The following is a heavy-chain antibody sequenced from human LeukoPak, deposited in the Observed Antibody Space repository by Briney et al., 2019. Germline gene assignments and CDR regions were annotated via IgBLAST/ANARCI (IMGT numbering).Heavy chain of an antibody. J-gene: IGHJ4*02. CDR3: ARLEKRYLVDY. CDR1: GGSFSGYY. CDR2: INHSGST. D-gene: IGHD1-1*01. Sequence: SETLSLTCAVYGGSFSGYYWSWIRQPPGKGLEWIGEINHSGSTNYNPSLKSRVTISVDTSKNQFSLKLSSVTAADTAVYYCARLEKRYLVDYWGQGTLVTVSS. V-gene: IGHV4-34*01.